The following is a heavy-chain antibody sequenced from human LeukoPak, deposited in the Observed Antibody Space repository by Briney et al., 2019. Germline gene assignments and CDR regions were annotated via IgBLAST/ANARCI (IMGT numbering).Heavy chain of an antibody. Sequence: PSETLSLTCAVYGGSFSGYYWSWIRQPPGKGLEWIGEINHSGSTNYNPSLKSRVTISVDTSKNQFSLKLSSVTAADTAVYYCARGGGGNTMIQKARFDYWGQGTLVTVSS. CDR2: INHSGST. V-gene: IGHV4-34*01. CDR1: GGSFSGYY. CDR3: ARGGGGNTMIQKARFDY. J-gene: IGHJ4*02. D-gene: IGHD3-22*01.